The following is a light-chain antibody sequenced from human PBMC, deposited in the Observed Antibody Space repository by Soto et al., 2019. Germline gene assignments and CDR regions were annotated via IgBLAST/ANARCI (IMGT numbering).Light chain of an antibody. CDR2: RNN. CDR3: SAWDDSLSGYV. V-gene: IGLV1-47*01. Sequence: QSVLTQPPSASGTPGQRVTISCSGSSSNIGSNYVYWYQQLPGTAPKIIIYRNNQRPSGVPDRISGSKSGTSASLAIGGLRSEDEADYYCSAWDDSLSGYVFGTGTKLTVL. CDR1: SSNIGSNY. J-gene: IGLJ1*01.